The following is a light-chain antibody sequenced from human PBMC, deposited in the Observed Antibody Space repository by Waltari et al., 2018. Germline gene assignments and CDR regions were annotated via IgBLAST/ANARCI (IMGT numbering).Light chain of an antibody. V-gene: IGLV2-14*01. CDR3: SSYTTSRPYV. CDR1: NSDVGSYHF. J-gene: IGLJ1*01. CDR2: EVT. Sequence: QSALTQPASVSGSPGQSITISCTGTNSDVGSYHFVSWYQQHPGGAPKLMIFEVTNQPQRASHRLSGCKSGNTAPLIIPGLQGDDDADYYCSSYTTSRPYVCGTATKVTVL.